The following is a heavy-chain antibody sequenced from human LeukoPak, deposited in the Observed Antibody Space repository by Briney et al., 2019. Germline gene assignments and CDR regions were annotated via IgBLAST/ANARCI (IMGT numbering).Heavy chain of an antibody. V-gene: IGHV2-5*02. CDR2: IYWDDDK. Sequence: SGPTLVNPTQTLTLTCTFSGFSLSTSGVGVGWIRQPPGKALEWLALIYWDDDKRYSPSLKSRLTITKDTSKNQVVLTMTNMDPVDTATYYCAHKSVDNYYDSNTYLIGFDYWGQGTLVTVSS. CDR1: GFSLSTSGVG. CDR3: AHKSVDNYYDSNTYLIGFDY. J-gene: IGHJ4*02. D-gene: IGHD3-22*01.